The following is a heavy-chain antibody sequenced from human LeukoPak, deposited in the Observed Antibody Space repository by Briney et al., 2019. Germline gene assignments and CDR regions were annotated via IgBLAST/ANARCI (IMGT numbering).Heavy chain of an antibody. V-gene: IGHV3-48*03. Sequence: SGGSLTLSCAASGFTFNSYEMHWVRQAPGKGLEWVSYISSSGTTIYYADSVKGRFTISRDNAKNSLYLQMNSLRAEDTAIYYCARESDDSGDAFDIWGQGTMVTVSS. J-gene: IGHJ3*02. CDR3: ARESDDSGDAFDI. CDR1: GFTFNSYE. D-gene: IGHD3-10*01. CDR2: ISSSGTTI.